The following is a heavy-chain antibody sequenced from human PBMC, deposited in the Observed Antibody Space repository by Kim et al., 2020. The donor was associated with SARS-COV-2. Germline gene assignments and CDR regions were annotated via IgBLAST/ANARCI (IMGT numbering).Heavy chain of an antibody. CDR3: ARGVYTGSDWYFDL. CDR2: MNPQSDNT. Sequence: ASVKVSCQASGYIFTNYDINWVRQAAGQGLEWMGWMNPQSDNTGSAQRFQGRVTMTTNISRSTAFLELSGLTSEDTALYYCARGVYTGSDWYFDLWGRGTLVTVSS. CDR1: GYIFTNYD. D-gene: IGHD5-12*01. J-gene: IGHJ2*01. V-gene: IGHV1-8*01.